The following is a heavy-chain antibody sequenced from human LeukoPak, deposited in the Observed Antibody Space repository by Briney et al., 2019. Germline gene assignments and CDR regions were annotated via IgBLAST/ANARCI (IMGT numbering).Heavy chain of an antibody. J-gene: IGHJ4*02. Sequence: SETLSLTCAVYGGSFSGYYWSWIRQPPGKGLEWIGEINHSGSTNYNPSLKSRATTSVDTSKNQFSLKLSSVTAADTAVYYCASHSGYGRYFDSWGQGTLVTVSS. V-gene: IGHV4-34*01. CDR3: ASHSGYGRYFDS. D-gene: IGHD5-18*01. CDR1: GGSFSGYY. CDR2: INHSGST.